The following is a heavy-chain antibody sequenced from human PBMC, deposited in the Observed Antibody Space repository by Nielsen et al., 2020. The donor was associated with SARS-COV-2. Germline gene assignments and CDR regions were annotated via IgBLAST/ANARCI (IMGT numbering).Heavy chain of an antibody. J-gene: IGHJ4*02. V-gene: IGHV3-23*01. CDR2: IGGSGDIT. Sequence: GESLKISCAASGFTFSNYAMSWVRQAPGKGLEWVSTIGGSGDITYYGDSVKGRFTISRDNSKNTLYLQMNSLRAEDTAVYYCAKVRRIRTVTSPSDYWGQGTLVTVSS. CDR3: AKVRRIRTVTSPSDY. D-gene: IGHD4-17*01. CDR1: GFTFSNYA.